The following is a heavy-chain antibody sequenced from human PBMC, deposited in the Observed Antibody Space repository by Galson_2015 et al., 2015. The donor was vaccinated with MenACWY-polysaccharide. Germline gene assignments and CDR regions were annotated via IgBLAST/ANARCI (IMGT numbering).Heavy chain of an antibody. CDR2: IQYDGSNK. Sequence: SLRLSCAASGIKFYGSGMHWVRQAPGKGLEWVAVIQYDGSNKVYADSVKGRFTISRDNSKNTLYLQMNSLRVEDTAVYYCAREGSRIVFHAFDVWGQGTMVIVSS. V-gene: IGHV3-33*05. D-gene: IGHD3-10*02. CDR1: GIKFYGSG. J-gene: IGHJ3*01. CDR3: AREGSRIVFHAFDV.